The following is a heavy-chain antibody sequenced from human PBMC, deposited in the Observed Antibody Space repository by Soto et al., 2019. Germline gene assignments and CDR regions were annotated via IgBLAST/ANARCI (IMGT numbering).Heavy chain of an antibody. CDR2: IYYSGST. D-gene: IGHD6-13*01. J-gene: IGHJ4*02. V-gene: IGHV4-31*03. Sequence: PSETLSLTCTVSGGSISSGGYYWSWIRQHPGKGLEWIGYIYYSGSTYYNPSLKSRVTISADTSKNQFSLKLSSVTAADTAVYYCARGKEQQLVFDYWGQGTLVTVSS. CDR3: ARGKEQQLVFDY. CDR1: GGSISSGGYY.